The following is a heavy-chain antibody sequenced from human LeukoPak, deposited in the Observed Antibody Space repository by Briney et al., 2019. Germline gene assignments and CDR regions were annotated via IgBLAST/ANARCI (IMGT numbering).Heavy chain of an antibody. CDR2: IYYSGST. J-gene: IGHJ4*02. D-gene: IGHD3-10*01. CDR3: ASYYGSGSYPLFNY. V-gene: IGHV4-30-4*01. Sequence: PSETLSLTCTVSGGSISSGDYYWSWIRQPPGTGLEWIGYIYYSGSTHYNPSLKSRITISVDTSKDQFSLKLSSVTAADTAVYYCASYYGSGSYPLFNYWGQGTLVTVSS. CDR1: GGSISSGDYY.